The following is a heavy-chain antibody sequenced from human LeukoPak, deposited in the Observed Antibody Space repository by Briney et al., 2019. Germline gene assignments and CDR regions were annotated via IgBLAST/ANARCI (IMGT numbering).Heavy chain of an antibody. V-gene: IGHV3-23*01. D-gene: IGHD2-2*03. CDR3: ATHGSAHYYMDV. Sequence: GGSLRLSCAASGFTFSSNGMSWVRQAPGKGLEWVSGISASDGTTYYADSVKGRFIISRDNSKNTLYLQMNSLRAEDTAVYYCATHGSAHYYMDVWGKGTTVTISS. CDR1: GFTFSSNG. CDR2: ISASDGTT. J-gene: IGHJ6*03.